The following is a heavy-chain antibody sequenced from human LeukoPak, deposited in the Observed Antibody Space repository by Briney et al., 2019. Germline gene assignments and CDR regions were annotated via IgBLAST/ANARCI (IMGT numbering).Heavy chain of an antibody. Sequence: GGSLRLSCAASGFTVSSDSMSWVRQAPGKGLEWVSVIYSGGNTYYADSVKGRFTISRDKSKNTLYLQMNSLRDEDTAIYYCARGRDFDPWGQGTLVTVSS. V-gene: IGHV3-53*01. J-gene: IGHJ5*02. CDR3: ARGRDFDP. CDR1: GFTVSSDS. CDR2: IYSGGNT.